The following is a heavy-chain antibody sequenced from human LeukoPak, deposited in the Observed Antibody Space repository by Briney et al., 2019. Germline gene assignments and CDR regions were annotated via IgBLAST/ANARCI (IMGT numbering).Heavy chain of an antibody. V-gene: IGHV3-48*01. Sequence: GGSLRLSCAASGFTFSSYSMTWVRQAPGKGLEWVSYISSSSSTIFYADSVKGRFTISRDNAKNSLYLQMNSLRAEDTAVYYCARDHRYYYGSGSYDYWGQGTLVTVSS. CDR3: ARDHRYYYGSGSYDY. CDR2: ISSSSSTI. J-gene: IGHJ4*02. CDR1: GFTFSSYS. D-gene: IGHD3-10*01.